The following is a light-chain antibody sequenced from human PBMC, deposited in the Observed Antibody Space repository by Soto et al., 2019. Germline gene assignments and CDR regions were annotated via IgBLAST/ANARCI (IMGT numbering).Light chain of an antibody. CDR3: QQYSRPPYT. CDR1: QSISSSY. V-gene: IGKV3-20*01. CDR2: GAS. Sequence: IVLTQSPGTLSLSPGERATLSCRASQSISSSYLAWYQQKPGQAPRLLIYGASNRATAIPDRFSGSGSGTDFTLTISRLEPEDFAVYYCQQYSRPPYTFGQGTRLDI. J-gene: IGKJ2*01.